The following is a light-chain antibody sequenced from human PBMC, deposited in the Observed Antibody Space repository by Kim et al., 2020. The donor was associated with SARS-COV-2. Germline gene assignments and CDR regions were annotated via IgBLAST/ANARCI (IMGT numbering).Light chain of an antibody. V-gene: IGKV3-20*01. CDR3: QQYGSSPRT. Sequence: FPGERATPPLQGRSGVAQHSLSRFPPETGPASRALLYWSIQRATGIPDRFSGSGSGTDFTLTISRLEAEDFAVYYCQQYGSSPRTFGQGTKVDIK. J-gene: IGKJ1*01. CDR1: GVAQHS. CDR2: SI.